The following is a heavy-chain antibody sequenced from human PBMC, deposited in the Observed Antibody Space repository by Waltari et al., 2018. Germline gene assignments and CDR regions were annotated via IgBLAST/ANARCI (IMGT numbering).Heavy chain of an antibody. CDR1: GGSISSGDYY. V-gene: IGHV4-30-4*08. D-gene: IGHD3-10*01. CDR3: ARDRAYYYGSGSYLGWFDP. J-gene: IGHJ5*02. Sequence: QVQLQESGPGLVKPSQTLSLTCTVSGGSISSGDYYWSWIRQPPGKGLEWIGYIYYSGSTYYNPSLKSRVTRSVDTSKNQFSLKLSSVTAADTAVYYCARDRAYYYGSGSYLGWFDPWGQGTLVTVSS. CDR2: IYYSGST.